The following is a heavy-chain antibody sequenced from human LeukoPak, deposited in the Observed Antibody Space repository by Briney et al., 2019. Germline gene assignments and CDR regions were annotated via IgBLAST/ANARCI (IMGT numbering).Heavy chain of an antibody. Sequence: SETLTLTCTVSGGSISSSSYSWGWIRQPPGKGLEWIGSISYLGSTYYTPSLQSRFAVSVATSKNRFSLRLRSVTAADTAVYYCARLIYFNGYNSAYYFDFWGQARSVSVSS. CDR2: ISYLGST. D-gene: IGHD5-24*01. CDR3: ARLIYFNGYNSAYYFDF. CDR1: GGSISSSSYS. V-gene: IGHV4-39*01. J-gene: IGHJ4*02.